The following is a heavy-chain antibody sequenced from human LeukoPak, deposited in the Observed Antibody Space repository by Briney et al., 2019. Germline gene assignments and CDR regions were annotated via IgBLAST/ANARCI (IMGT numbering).Heavy chain of an antibody. CDR1: GYTFTGYY. J-gene: IGHJ4*02. Sequence: GASVKVSCKASGYTFTGYYMHWVRQAPGQGLEWVGRINPNSGGTNYAQKFQGRVTMTRDTSISTAYMELSRLRSDDTAVYYCARDQWELRGIDYWGQGTLVTVSS. V-gene: IGHV1-2*06. CDR3: ARDQWELRGIDY. D-gene: IGHD1-26*01. CDR2: INPNSGGT.